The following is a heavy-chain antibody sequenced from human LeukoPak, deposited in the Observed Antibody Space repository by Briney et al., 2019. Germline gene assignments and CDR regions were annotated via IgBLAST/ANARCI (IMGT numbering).Heavy chain of an antibody. V-gene: IGHV4-4*02. CDR1: GGSISSSNW. CDR3: ARDQRGDLGIWFGELIL. CDR2: IYHSGST. Sequence: SETLSLTCTASGGSISSSNWWSWVRQPPGKGLEWIGEIYHSGSTNYNPSLKSRVTISVDKSKNQFSLKLSSVTAADTAVYYCARDQRGDLGIWFGELILWGQGTLVTVSS. J-gene: IGHJ4*02. D-gene: IGHD3-10*01.